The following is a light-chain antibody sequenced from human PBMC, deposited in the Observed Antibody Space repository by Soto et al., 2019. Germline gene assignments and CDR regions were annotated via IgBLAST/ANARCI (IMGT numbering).Light chain of an antibody. Sequence: DIVMTQFPATLSVSPGERATLSCRASQSVSSTLAWYQQKPGQAPRLLIYGASTRATGIPTRFSGSGSGTEFTLTISSLQSEDFAVYYCQQYFNWPRTFGQGTKVDFK. J-gene: IGKJ1*01. CDR1: QSVSST. V-gene: IGKV3-15*01. CDR3: QQYFNWPRT. CDR2: GAS.